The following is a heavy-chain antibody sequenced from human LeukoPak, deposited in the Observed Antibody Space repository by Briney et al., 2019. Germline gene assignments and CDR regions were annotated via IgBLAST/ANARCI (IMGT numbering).Heavy chain of an antibody. V-gene: IGHV4-59*01. CDR1: GGSISSYY. CDR3: ARDQRSGDYWFDP. D-gene: IGHD4-17*01. Sequence: PSETLSLTCTVSGGSISSYYWSWIRQPPGKGLEWIGYIYYTGSTNYNPSLKSRVTISVDTSKNQFSLKLSSVTVADTAVYYCARDQRSGDYWFDPWGQGTLVTVSS. J-gene: IGHJ5*02. CDR2: IYYTGST.